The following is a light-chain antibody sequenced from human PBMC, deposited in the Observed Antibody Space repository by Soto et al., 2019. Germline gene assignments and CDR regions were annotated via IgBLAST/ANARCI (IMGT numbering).Light chain of an antibody. V-gene: IGKV3-15*01. CDR1: QSVSSN. Sequence: EIVMTQSPATLSVSPGERATLSFRASQSVSSNLAWYQQKPGQAPRLLIYGASTRATGVPARFSGSGSGTEFTLTVSSLQSADFALYFCQQYNNWHPLAFGGGTKVDIK. CDR2: GAS. CDR3: QQYNNWHPLA. J-gene: IGKJ4*01.